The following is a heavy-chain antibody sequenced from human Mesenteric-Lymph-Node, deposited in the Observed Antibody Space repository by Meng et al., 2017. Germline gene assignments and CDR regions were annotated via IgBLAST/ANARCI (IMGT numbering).Heavy chain of an antibody. J-gene: IGHJ4*02. CDR2: ISYDGSNK. D-gene: IGHD6-19*01. CDR3: AGRQWLVLDY. CDR1: GFNFSSYA. Sequence: QVQLGGAGGGVVQPGMSLRLSCAASGFNFSSYAMHWVRQAPGKGLEWVAVISYDGSNKYYADSVKGRFTISRDNSKNTLYLQMNSLRAEDTAVYYYAGRQWLVLDYWGQGTLVTVSS. V-gene: IGHV3-30*01.